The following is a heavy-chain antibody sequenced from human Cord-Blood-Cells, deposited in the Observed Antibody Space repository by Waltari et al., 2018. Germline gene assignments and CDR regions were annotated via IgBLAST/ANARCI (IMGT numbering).Heavy chain of an antibody. D-gene: IGHD4-17*01. J-gene: IGHJ5*02. CDR2: FDPEDGET. CDR1: GNTLTDLS. V-gene: IGHV1-24*01. CDR3: ATGRYGDYDANWFDP. Sequence: QVQLVQSGAAVQKPGASLKVSCTVSGNTLTDLSMHWVRPAPGNGLEWMGGFDPEDGETIYAQKFQGRVTMTEDTSTDTAYMELSSLRSEDTAVYYWATGRYGDYDANWFDPWGQGTLVTVSS.